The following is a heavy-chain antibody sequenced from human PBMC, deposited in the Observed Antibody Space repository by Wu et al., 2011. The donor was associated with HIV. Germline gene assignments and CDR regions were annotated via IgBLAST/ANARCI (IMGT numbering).Heavy chain of an antibody. Sequence: LLQSGAEVKKPGSSVRVSCQASISSHSNFAITWVRQAPGQRLEWMGRLIPLLLTPNYAQKFQGRVTITTDESTSTAYMELSSLRSEDTAVYYCARALDGYGYGARGQRYYYYYGMDVWGQGTTVTVSS. CDR3: ARALDGYGYGARGQRYYYYYGMDV. CDR1: ISSHSNFA. J-gene: IGHJ6*02. V-gene: IGHV1-69*11. CDR2: LIPLLLTP. D-gene: IGHD5-18*01.